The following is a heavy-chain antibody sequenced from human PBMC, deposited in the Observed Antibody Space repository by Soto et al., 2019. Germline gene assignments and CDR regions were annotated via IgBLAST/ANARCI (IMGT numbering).Heavy chain of an antibody. Sequence: GASVKVSCKGSGYTFTDYNIHWLRQAPGQGLEWMGWMNPTNGGTSYAQKFQGRVTLSRDTSINTAYLELSSLRFDDAAVYFCARERFQVISDGMDVWGQGTTVTVSS. D-gene: IGHD2-21*01. J-gene: IGHJ6*02. CDR1: GYTFTDYN. V-gene: IGHV1-2*02. CDR3: ARERFQVISDGMDV. CDR2: MNPTNGGT.